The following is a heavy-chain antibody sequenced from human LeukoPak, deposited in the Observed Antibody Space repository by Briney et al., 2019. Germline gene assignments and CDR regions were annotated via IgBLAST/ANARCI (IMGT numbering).Heavy chain of an antibody. CDR1: GFTFSSYG. Sequence: GRSLRLSCAASGFTFSSYGMHWVRQAPGKGLEWVAVISYDGSNKYYADSVKGRFTISRDNSKNTLYLQMNSLRAEDTAVYYCAKESWVVVAATEPIPEKYFQHWGQGTLVTVSS. J-gene: IGHJ1*01. V-gene: IGHV3-30*18. CDR2: ISYDGSNK. CDR3: AKESWVVVAATEPIPEKYFQH. D-gene: IGHD2-15*01.